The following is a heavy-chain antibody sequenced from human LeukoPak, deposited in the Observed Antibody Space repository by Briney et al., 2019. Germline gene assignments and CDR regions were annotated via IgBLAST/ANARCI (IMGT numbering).Heavy chain of an antibody. J-gene: IGHJ4*02. Sequence: GGSLRLSCAASGFTFSSYNMNWVRQAPGKGLEWVSFISCSSDYIYYADSLKGRFTISRDNAKNSVYLQMNSLRADDTAVYYCASGGTYVLDYWGQGTLVTVSA. CDR3: ASGGTYVLDY. CDR1: GFTFSSYN. CDR2: ISCSSDYI. D-gene: IGHD3-16*01. V-gene: IGHV3-21*01.